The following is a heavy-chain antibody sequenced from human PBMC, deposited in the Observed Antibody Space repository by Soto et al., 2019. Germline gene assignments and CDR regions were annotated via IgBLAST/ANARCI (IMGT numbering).Heavy chain of an antibody. CDR1: GGSISSGDYY. CDR2: IYNTGRT. CDR3: ARATYCTSTSCYPYNWFDP. D-gene: IGHD2-2*01. J-gene: IGHJ5*02. V-gene: IGHV4-30-4*01. Sequence: PSETLSLTCTVSGGSISSGDYYWSWIRQPPGKGLEWIGYIYNTGRTYYNPSLKSRVTISVDTSKNQFSLRLSSVTAADTAVYYCARATYCTSTSCYPYNWFDPWGQGTLVTVSS.